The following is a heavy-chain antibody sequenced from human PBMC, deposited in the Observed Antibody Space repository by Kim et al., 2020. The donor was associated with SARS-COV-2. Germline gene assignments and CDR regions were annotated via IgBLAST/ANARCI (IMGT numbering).Heavy chain of an antibody. D-gene: IGHD2-2*03. CDR3: ARQWMDYGMDV. J-gene: IGHJ6*02. CDR2: T. V-gene: IGHV4-39*01. Sequence: TYDNPSLKSRVTISVDTSKNQFSLKLSSVTAADTAVYYCARQWMDYGMDVWGQGTTVTVSS.